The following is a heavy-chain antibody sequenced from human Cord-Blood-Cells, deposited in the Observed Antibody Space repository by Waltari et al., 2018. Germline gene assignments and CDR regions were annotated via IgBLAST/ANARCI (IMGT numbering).Heavy chain of an antibody. J-gene: IGHJ4*02. Sequence: QVQLQQWGAGLLKPSETLSLTCAVYGGSFSGYYWSWIRKPPGKGLEWIGEINHSGTTNYNPSLKSRVTIAVDTSKNQFSLKLSSVTAADTAVYYCASDDFWSGYYWGQGTLVTVSS. CDR1: GGSFSGYY. CDR3: ASDDFWSGYY. D-gene: IGHD3-3*01. V-gene: IGHV4-34*01. CDR2: INHSGTT.